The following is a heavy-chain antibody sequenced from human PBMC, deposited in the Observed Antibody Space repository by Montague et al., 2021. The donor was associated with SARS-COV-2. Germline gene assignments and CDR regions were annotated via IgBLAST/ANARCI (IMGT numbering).Heavy chain of an antibody. J-gene: IGHJ2*01. CDR1: GFTFSSYS. D-gene: IGHD2-8*01. CDR2: ISSSSSYI. CDR3: AGLNGVGYLYWYFDL. Sequence: SLRLSCAASGFTFSSYSMNWVRQAPGKGLEWVSSISSSSSYIYYADSVKGRFTISRDNAKNSLYLQMNSLRAEDTAVYYCAGLNGVGYLYWYFDLWAVAPWSLSPQ. V-gene: IGHV3-21*01.